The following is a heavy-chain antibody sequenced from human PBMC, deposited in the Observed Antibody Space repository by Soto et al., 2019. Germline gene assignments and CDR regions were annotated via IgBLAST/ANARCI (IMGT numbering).Heavy chain of an antibody. V-gene: IGHV4-59*01. Sequence: QVKLQESGPGLVKPSETLYLTCTVSGGSISIFYWRWIRQPPGKGLEWIGHIHYSGSTNYNPSPKSRVTISLDTSKNQFSLNLNSVTAADTAVYYCARVRNGFDAYGQGTTVTVAS. CDR3: ARVRNGFDA. J-gene: IGHJ6*02. CDR2: IHYSGST. CDR1: GGSISIFY.